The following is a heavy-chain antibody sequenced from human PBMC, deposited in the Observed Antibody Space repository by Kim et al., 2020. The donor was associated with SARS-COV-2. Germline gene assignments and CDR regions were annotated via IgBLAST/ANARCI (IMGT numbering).Heavy chain of an antibody. Sequence: SVKVSCKASGFTFTSSAMQWVRQARGQRLEWIGWIVVGSGNTNYAQKFQERVTITRDMSTSTAYMELSSLRSEDTAVYYCAAPKIMYYYDRSGYYNDYYGMDVWGQGTTVTVSS. CDR3: AAPKIMYYYDRSGYYNDYYGMDV. V-gene: IGHV1-58*02. CDR2: IVVGSGNT. CDR1: GFTFTSSA. D-gene: IGHD3-22*01. J-gene: IGHJ6*02.